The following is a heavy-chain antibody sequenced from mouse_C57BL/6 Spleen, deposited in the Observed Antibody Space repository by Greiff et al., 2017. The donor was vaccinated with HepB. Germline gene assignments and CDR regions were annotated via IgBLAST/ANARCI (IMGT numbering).Heavy chain of an antibody. D-gene: IGHD2-5*01. CDR3: AGNNYSNYGWFAY. J-gene: IGHJ3*01. V-gene: IGHV5-6*01. Sequence: EVKLVESGGDLVKPGGSLKLSCAASGFTFSSYGMSWVRQTPDKRLEWVATISSGGSYTYYPDSVKGRFTISRDNAKNTLYLQMSSLKSEDTAMYYCAGNNYSNYGWFAYWGQGTLVTVSA. CDR1: GFTFSSYG. CDR2: ISSGGSYT.